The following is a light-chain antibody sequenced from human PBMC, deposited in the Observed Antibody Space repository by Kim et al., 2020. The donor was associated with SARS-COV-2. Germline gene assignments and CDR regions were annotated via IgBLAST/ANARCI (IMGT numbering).Light chain of an antibody. CDR1: KLGDKY. J-gene: IGLJ2*01. V-gene: IGLV3-1*01. CDR2: HDT. Sequence: SYELTQPPSVSVSPGQTATISCSGNKLGDKYACWYQQKPGQSPVLVIYHDTERPSGIPERFSGSNSGNTATLTISGTQAMDEADYYCQAWDSNTWIFGGG. CDR3: QAWDSNTWI.